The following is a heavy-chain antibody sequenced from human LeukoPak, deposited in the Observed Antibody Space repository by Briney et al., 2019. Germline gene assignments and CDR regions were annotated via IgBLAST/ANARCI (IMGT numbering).Heavy chain of an antibody. Sequence: AGGCLRLSCAASGFTFSSYAMSGVRQAPGKGLEWVSAIIGSGGSTYYADSVRGPVTISRDNSKKTRYLQMYSLRDENTAQYKPANQRLAPYFDCWGQGSLVTVSS. D-gene: IGHD6-19*01. CDR2: IIGSGGST. CDR3: ANQRLAPYFDC. CDR1: GFTFSSYA. V-gene: IGHV3-23*01. J-gene: IGHJ4*02.